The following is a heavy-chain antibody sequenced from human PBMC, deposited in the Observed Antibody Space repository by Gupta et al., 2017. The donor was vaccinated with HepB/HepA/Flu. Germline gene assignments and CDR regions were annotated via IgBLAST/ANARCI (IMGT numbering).Heavy chain of an antibody. J-gene: IGHJ6*02. V-gene: IGHV3-23*01. CDR3: ARGGGDYYYYGLDV. CDR2: LAGSGVKP. D-gene: IGHD3-10*01. Sequence: EVQVLDSGGGLVQPGGSLRLSCAASGFTFNNYAMSWVRQAPGKGLEWVSSLAGSGVKPYYADSVKGRFTVSGDSSKTTLYLQMDSLRAEDTATYYCARGGGDYYYYGLDVWGQGTTVTVSS. CDR1: GFTFNNYA.